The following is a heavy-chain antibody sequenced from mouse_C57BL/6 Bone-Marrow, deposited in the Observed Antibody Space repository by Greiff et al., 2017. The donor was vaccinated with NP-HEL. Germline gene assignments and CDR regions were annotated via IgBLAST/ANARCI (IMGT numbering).Heavy chain of an antibody. CDR2: IDPSDSYT. CDR3: ARHYGNWGFAY. J-gene: IGHJ3*01. CDR1: GYTFTSYW. V-gene: IGHV1-69*01. Sequence: QVQLQQPGAELVMPGASVKLSCKASGYTFTSYWMHWVKQRPGQGLEWIGEIDPSDSYTNSNQKFKGKSTLTVDKSSSTAYMQLSSLTSEDSAVYYCARHYGNWGFAYWGQGTLVTVSA. D-gene: IGHD2-1*01.